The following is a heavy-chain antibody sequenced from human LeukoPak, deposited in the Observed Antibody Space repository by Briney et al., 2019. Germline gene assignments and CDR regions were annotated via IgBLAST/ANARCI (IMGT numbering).Heavy chain of an antibody. D-gene: IGHD4-11*01. V-gene: IGHV3-21*01. CDR1: GFTFSSYA. Sequence: GGSLRLSCAASGFTFSSYAMSWVRQAPGKGLEWVSSISSSSSYIYYADSVKGRFTISRDNAKNSLYLQMNSLRAEDTAVYYCARENLTTVTTVDYWGQGTLVTVSS. J-gene: IGHJ4*02. CDR3: ARENLTTVTTVDY. CDR2: ISSSSSYI.